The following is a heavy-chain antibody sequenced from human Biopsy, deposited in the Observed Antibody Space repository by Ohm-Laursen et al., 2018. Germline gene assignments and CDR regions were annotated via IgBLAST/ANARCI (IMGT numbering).Heavy chain of an antibody. CDR2: INHSGRT. Sequence: SETLSLTCAVYGGSFNGYYWSWIRQTPGKGLEWIGEINHSGRTNYNPSLKSRVTISVDTSKNQFSLKVRSVTAADTAVYYCVRGVDYYDPYHYYALDVWGQGTTVTVSS. CDR3: VRGVDYYDPYHYYALDV. D-gene: IGHD3-22*01. CDR1: GGSFNGYY. J-gene: IGHJ6*02. V-gene: IGHV4-34*01.